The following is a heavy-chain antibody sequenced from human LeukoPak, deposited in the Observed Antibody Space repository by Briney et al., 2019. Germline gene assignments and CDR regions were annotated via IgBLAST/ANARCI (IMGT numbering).Heavy chain of an antibody. J-gene: IGHJ4*02. Sequence: PGGSLRLSCAASGFTFSSYAVHWVRQAPGKGLEWVAVISYDGSNKYYADSVKGRFTISRDNSKNTLYLQMNSLRAEDTAVYYCARALEYSSSSPLDYWGQGTLVTVSS. CDR3: ARALEYSSSSPLDY. V-gene: IGHV3-30-3*01. D-gene: IGHD6-6*01. CDR2: ISYDGSNK. CDR1: GFTFSSYA.